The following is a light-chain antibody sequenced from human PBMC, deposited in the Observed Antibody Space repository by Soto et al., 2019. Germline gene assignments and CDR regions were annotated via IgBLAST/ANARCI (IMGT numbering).Light chain of an antibody. CDR1: QSVSSTY. CDR2: GAS. J-gene: IGKJ1*01. Sequence: EIVLTQSPGTLSLSPGERATLPCRVSQSVSSTYLAWYQQKPGQAPRLLIYGASSRATGIPDRFSGSGSGTDFTLTISRLETEDFAVYYCQQYGNSPRTFGQGTKLEIK. CDR3: QQYGNSPRT. V-gene: IGKV3-20*01.